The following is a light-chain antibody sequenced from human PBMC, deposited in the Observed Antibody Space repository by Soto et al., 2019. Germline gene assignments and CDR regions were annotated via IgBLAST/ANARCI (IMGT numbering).Light chain of an antibody. CDR1: SSNFGTNT. CDR3: EAWDDSLSGHFV. V-gene: IGLV1-44*01. J-gene: IGLJ1*01. CDR2: NNN. Sequence: QSALTQPPSASGTPGQRVTISCSGSSSNFGTNTVSWYQHLPGTAPKLLIYNNNQRPSGVPDRFSGSKSGTSASLAISGLQSEDEADYYCEAWDDSLSGHFVFGTGTKVTVL.